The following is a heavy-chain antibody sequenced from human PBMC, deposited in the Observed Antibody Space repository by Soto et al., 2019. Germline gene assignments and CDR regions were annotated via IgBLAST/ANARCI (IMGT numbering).Heavy chain of an antibody. J-gene: IGHJ6*02. D-gene: IGHD1-7*01. V-gene: IGHV3-30-3*01. CDR2: ISYDGSNK. CDR1: GFTFSSYA. Sequence: VGSLRLSCAASGFTFSSYAMHWVRQAPGKGLEWVAVISYDGSNKYYADSVKGRFTISRDNSKNTLHLQMNSLRAEDTAVYYCARENLELPYYYYGMDVWGQGTTVTVSS. CDR3: ARENLELPYYYYGMDV.